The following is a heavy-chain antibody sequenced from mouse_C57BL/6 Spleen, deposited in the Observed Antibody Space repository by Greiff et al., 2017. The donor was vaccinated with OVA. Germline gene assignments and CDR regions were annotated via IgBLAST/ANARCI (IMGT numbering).Heavy chain of an antibody. CDR2: IDPSDSYT. CDR1: GYTFTSYW. J-gene: IGHJ4*01. CDR3: ARERADYYAMDY. D-gene: IGHD3-3*01. V-gene: IGHV1-59*01. Sequence: QVQLQQSGAELVRPGTSVKLSCKASGYTFTSYWMHWVKQRPGQGLEWIGVIDPSDSYTNYNQKFKGKATLTVDTSSSTAYMQLSSLTSEDSAVYYCARERADYYAMDYWGQGTSVTVSS.